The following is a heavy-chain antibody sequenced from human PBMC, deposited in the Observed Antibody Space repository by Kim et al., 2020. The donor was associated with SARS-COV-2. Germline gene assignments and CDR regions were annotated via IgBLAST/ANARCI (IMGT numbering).Heavy chain of an antibody. CDR1: GFTFSSYG. V-gene: IGHV3-30*18. CDR3: AKTHQVYYYYGMDV. CDR2: ISYDGSNK. Sequence: GGSLRLSCAASGFTFSSYGMHWVRQAPGKGLEWVAVISYDGSNKYYADSVKGRFTISRDNSKNTLYLQMNSLRAEDTAVYYCAKTHQVYYYYGMDVWGQGTTVTVSS. J-gene: IGHJ6*02.